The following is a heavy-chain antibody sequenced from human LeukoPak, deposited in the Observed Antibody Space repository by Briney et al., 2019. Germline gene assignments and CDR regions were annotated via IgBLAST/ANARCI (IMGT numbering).Heavy chain of an antibody. Sequence: ASVTVSCKASGYTFTGYYMHWVRQAPGQGLEWMGWINPNSGGTNYAQKFQGRVTMARDTSISTAYMELSRLRSDDTAVYYCARERNGSDWTGDFDYWGQGTLVTVSS. D-gene: IGHD6-19*01. CDR3: ARERNGSDWTGDFDY. J-gene: IGHJ4*02. CDR1: GYTFTGYY. V-gene: IGHV1-2*02. CDR2: INPNSGGT.